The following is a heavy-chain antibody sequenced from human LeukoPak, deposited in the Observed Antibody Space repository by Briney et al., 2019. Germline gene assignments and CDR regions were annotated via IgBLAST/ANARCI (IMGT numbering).Heavy chain of an antibody. CDR3: AREVPHKGFYCGMDV. J-gene: IGHJ6*02. V-gene: IGHV4-59*01. CDR1: GGSISSYS. CDR2: IYYIGRT. Sequence: PPETLSLTCTVSGGSISSYSWSWVRQPPGEGLEWNGYIYYIGRTNLNTSLKRRVTISVDTSKNQFSLKLSSVTAADTAVYYCAREVPHKGFYCGMDVWGQGTTVTVSS.